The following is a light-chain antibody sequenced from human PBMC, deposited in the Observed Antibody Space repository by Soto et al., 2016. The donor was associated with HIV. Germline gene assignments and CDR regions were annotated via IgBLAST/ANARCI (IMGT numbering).Light chain of an antibody. V-gene: IGKV1-39*01. J-gene: IGKJ1*01. CDR2: DAS. CDR3: QQSSRTPRT. Sequence: GDRVSITCRASQSISTYLNWYQQKPGRAPKLLIYDASSLQSGVPSRFSGRGSGTDFTLTISSLQHEDLATYYCQQSSRTPRTFGQGTKVEI. CDR1: QSISTY.